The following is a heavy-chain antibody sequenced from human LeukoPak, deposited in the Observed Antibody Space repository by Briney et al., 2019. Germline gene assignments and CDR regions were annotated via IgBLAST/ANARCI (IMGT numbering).Heavy chain of an antibody. V-gene: IGHV4-59*01. CDR3: AGANYDYWSGYYTGANDVLDI. D-gene: IGHD3-3*01. CDR1: GGSISTYY. CDR2: IYYSGTT. J-gene: IGHJ3*02. Sequence: SETLSLTCTVSGGSISTYYWSWIRQPPWKGLEWIGYIYYSGTTNYNPSLKSRVAISVDTSKNQFSLKLSSVTAADTAVYYCAGANYDYWSGYYTGANDVLDIWGQGTMVTVSS.